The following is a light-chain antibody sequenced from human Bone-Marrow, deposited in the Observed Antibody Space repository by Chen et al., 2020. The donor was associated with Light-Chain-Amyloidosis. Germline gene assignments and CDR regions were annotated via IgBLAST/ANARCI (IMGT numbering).Light chain of an antibody. CDR1: SGRIASNY. CDR2: EDN. Sequence: NFMLTQPHSVSESPGETVTISCTGSSGRIASNYVQWYQQRPGSAPTTVIFEDNHRPSGVPDRFSGSIDSSSNSASLTISGLKTEDEADYYCQSYDSSNQGVVFGGGTKLTVL. CDR3: QSYDSSNQGVV. V-gene: IGLV6-57*02. J-gene: IGLJ2*01.